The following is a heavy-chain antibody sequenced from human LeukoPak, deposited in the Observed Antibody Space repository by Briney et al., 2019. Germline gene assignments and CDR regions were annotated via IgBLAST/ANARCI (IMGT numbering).Heavy chain of an antibody. D-gene: IGHD6-13*01. CDR3: ARIPNTSSSWYRSGYY. Sequence: PSETLSLTCAVYGGSFSGYYWSWIRQPPGKGLEWIGEINHSGSTNYNPSLKSRVTISVDTSKNQFSLKLSSVTAADTAVYYCARIPNTSSSWYRSGYYWDQGTLVTVSS. V-gene: IGHV4-34*01. J-gene: IGHJ4*02. CDR1: GGSFSGYY. CDR2: INHSGST.